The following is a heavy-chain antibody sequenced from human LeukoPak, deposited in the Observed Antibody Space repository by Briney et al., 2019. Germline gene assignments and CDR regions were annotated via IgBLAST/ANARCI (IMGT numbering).Heavy chain of an antibody. D-gene: IGHD3-22*01. CDR2: INQAGSQK. CDR1: GFTFSIYW. J-gene: IGHJ4*02. Sequence: GGSLRVSCAASGFTFSIYWMTWVRQAPGKGLEWVANINQAGSQKNYLDSVKGRFTISRDNAKNSLYLEMDSLRADDTAVYYCARHYDSSGYSPDSWGQGTLVTVSS. CDR3: ARHYDSSGYSPDS. V-gene: IGHV3-7*01.